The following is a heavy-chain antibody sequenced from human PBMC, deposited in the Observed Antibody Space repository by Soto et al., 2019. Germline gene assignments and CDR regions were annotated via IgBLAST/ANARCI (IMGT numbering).Heavy chain of an antibody. D-gene: IGHD2-15*01. J-gene: IGHJ6*02. CDR2: IIPILGIA. V-gene: IGHV1-69*02. CDR3: ASSVAATYYYGMDV. Sequence: QVQLVQSGAEVKKPGSSVKVSCKASGGTFSSYTISWVRQAPGQGLEWMGRIIPILGIANYAQKFQGRVTITADKSTSTAYMEMSSLRSEDTAVYYCASSVAATYYYGMDVWGQGTKVTVSS. CDR1: GGTFSSYT.